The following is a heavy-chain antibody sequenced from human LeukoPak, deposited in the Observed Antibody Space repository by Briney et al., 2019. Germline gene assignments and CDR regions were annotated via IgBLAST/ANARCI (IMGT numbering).Heavy chain of an antibody. Sequence: GGSLRLSCAASGFTFSSYSINWVRQAPGKRLEWVSSISSSSSYIYYADSVKGRFTISRDNAKNSLYLQMNSLRAEDTAVYYCARDCGGDCYPGNCFDPWGQGTLVTVSS. CDR3: ARDCGGDCYPGNCFDP. CDR2: ISSSSSYI. J-gene: IGHJ5*02. CDR1: GFTFSSYS. D-gene: IGHD2-21*02. V-gene: IGHV3-21*01.